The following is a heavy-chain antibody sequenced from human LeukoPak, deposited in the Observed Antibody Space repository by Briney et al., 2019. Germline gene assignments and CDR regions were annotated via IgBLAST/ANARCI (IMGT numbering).Heavy chain of an antibody. D-gene: IGHD4-11*01. V-gene: IGHV3-15*01. Sequence: PGGSLRLSCAASGFTFSNAWMSWVRQAPGKGLEWVGRIKSKTDGRTTDYAAPVKGRFTISRDDSKNTLYLQMNSLKTEDTAVYYCTTLRTTVTTNYWGQGTLVTVSS. CDR1: GFTFSNAW. CDR2: IKSKTDGRTT. CDR3: TTLRTTVTTNY. J-gene: IGHJ4*02.